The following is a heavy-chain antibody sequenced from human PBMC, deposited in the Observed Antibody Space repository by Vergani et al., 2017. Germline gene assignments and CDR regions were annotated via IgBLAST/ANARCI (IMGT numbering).Heavy chain of an antibody. CDR1: GFTFSSYW. CDR3: ATDGAHDIVVDDY. J-gene: IGHJ4*02. Sequence: EVQLVESGGGLVQPGGSLRLSCAASGFTFSSYWMSWVRQAPGKGLEWVANIKQDGSEKYYVDSVKGRFTISRDNAKNSLYLQMNSLRAEDTAVYYCATDGAHDIVVDDYWGQGTLVTVSS. CDR2: IKQDGSEK. V-gene: IGHV3-7*01. D-gene: IGHD2-15*01.